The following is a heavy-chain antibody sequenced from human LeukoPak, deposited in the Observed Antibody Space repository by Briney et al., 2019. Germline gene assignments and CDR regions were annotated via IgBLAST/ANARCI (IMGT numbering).Heavy chain of an antibody. V-gene: IGHV4-30-4*01. CDR2: IYYSGST. CDR3: ARDGDILTGYRRKLEYFQH. CDR1: GGSISSGDYY. Sequence: NPSETLSLTCTVSGGSISSGDYYWSWIRQPPGKGLEWIGYIYYSGSTYYNPSLKSRVTISVDTSKNQFSLKLSSVTAADTAVYYCARDGDILTGYRRKLEYFQHWGQGTLVTVSS. D-gene: IGHD3-9*01. J-gene: IGHJ1*01.